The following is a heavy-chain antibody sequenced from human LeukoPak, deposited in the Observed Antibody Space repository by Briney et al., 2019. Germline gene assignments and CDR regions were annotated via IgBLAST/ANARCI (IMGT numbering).Heavy chain of an antibody. Sequence: PGGSLRLSCAASGFTFSGSAMHWVRQASWQGLEWVGRIRSKANTYATAYAASVKGRFSISRDDSKNTAYLQLNSLKTEDTAVYYCSAAVGTDFYDYGMDVWGQGTTVTVSS. V-gene: IGHV3-73*01. CDR3: SAAVGTDFYDYGMDV. CDR2: IRSKANTYAT. CDR1: GFTFSGSA. J-gene: IGHJ6*02. D-gene: IGHD6-13*01.